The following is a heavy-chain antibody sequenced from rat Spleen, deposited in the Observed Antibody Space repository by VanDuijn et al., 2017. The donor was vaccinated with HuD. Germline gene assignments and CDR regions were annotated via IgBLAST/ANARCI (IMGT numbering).Heavy chain of an antibody. CDR3: AVSGYGY. CDR1: GFTFSNYG. V-gene: IGHV5S13*01. Sequence: EVQLVESGGGLVQPGRSLKLSCAASGFTFSNYGMAWVRQTPTKGLEWVASISTCGGNTYYRDSVKGRFTISRYNAQNTVYLQMNSLRSEDTATYYCAVSGYGYWGQGVMVTVSS. D-gene: IGHD4-3*01. J-gene: IGHJ2*01. CDR2: ISTCGGNT.